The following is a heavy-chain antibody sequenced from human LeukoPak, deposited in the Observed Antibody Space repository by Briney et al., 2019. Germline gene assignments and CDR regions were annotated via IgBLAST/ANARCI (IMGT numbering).Heavy chain of an antibody. Sequence: GGSRSLSLPASGFTFSSYWMHWVRQAPGKGLVWVSRINTDGSSTSYADSVKGRFTISRDNAKNTLYLQMNSLRAEDTAVYYCAKSVLYLGYCSGGSCYSDYWGQGTLVTVSS. D-gene: IGHD2-15*01. CDR2: INTDGSST. CDR1: GFTFSSYW. V-gene: IGHV3-74*01. J-gene: IGHJ4*02. CDR3: AKSVLYLGYCSGGSCYSDY.